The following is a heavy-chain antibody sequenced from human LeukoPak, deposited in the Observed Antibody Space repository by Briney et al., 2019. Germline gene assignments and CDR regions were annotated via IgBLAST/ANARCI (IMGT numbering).Heavy chain of an antibody. CDR3: AKTVTAGPWYFDL. J-gene: IGHJ2*01. Sequence: PGGSLRLSCAASGFTFSSYAMSWVRQAPGKGLEWVSAISGSGGSTYYADSVEGRFTISRDNSKNTLYLQMNSLRAEDTAVYYCAKTVTAGPWYFDLWGRGTLVTVSS. D-gene: IGHD2-21*02. CDR1: GFTFSSYA. V-gene: IGHV3-23*01. CDR2: ISGSGGST.